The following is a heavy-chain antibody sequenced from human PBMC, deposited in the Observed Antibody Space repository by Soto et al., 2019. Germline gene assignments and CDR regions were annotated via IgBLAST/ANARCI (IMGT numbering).Heavy chain of an antibody. D-gene: IGHD3-3*01. Sequence: SETLSLTCAVYAGSFSGNYWNWIRQPPGKGLEWIGEIDHSGYTNYNPSLKSRVTISVDTSKNQFSLRLTSVTAADTAVYYRARVRDWFDPWGQGTLVTVS. J-gene: IGHJ5*02. V-gene: IGHV4-34*01. CDR2: IDHSGYT. CDR3: ARVRDWFDP. CDR1: AGSFSGNY.